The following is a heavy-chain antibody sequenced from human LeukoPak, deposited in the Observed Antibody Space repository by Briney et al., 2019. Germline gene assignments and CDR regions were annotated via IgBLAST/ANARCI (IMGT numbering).Heavy chain of an antibody. CDR3: AKAKLLWFGEIRYGMDV. D-gene: IGHD3-10*01. Sequence: GGSLRLSCAASGFTFSSYAMSWVRQAPGKGLEWVSAISGSGGSTYYADSVKGRFTISRDNSKNTLCLQMNSLRAEDTAVYYCAKAKLLWFGEIRYGMDVWGQGTTVTVSS. J-gene: IGHJ6*02. CDR1: GFTFSSYA. V-gene: IGHV3-23*01. CDR2: ISGSGGST.